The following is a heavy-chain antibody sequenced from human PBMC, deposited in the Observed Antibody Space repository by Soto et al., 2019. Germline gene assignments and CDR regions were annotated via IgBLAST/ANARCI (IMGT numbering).Heavy chain of an antibody. J-gene: IGHJ3*02. Sequence: GESLKISCKGSGYSFTSYWIGWVRQMPGKGLECMGIIYPGDSDTRYSPSFQGRVTISADKSISTAYLQWSSLRASDTAMYYCARRGIGGNDAFDIWGQGTMVTVSS. CDR1: GYSFTSYW. D-gene: IGHD1-1*01. V-gene: IGHV5-51*01. CDR3: ARRGIGGNDAFDI. CDR2: IYPGDSDT.